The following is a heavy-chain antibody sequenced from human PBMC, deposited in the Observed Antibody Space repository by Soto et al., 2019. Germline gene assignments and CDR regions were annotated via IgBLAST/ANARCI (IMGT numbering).Heavy chain of an antibody. CDR3: AGELSNSPEYFDF. Sequence: SETLSLTCTVSGGSISSDYYYWSWIRQPPGKGLEWIGYIYYSGRTAYNPSLKSRIIISIDTSKNQFSLSLNSLNAADTAVYYCAGELSNSPEYFDFWGQGTLVTSPQ. CDR1: GGSISSDYYY. D-gene: IGHD6-6*01. V-gene: IGHV4-30-4*01. CDR2: IYYSGRT. J-gene: IGHJ4*02.